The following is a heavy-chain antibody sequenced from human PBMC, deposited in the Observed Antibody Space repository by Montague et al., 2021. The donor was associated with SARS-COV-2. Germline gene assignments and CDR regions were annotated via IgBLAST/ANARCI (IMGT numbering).Heavy chain of an antibody. CDR3: ARGTKRVSTYDYDSSGYASDY. V-gene: IGHV4-34*01. Sequence: SETLSLTCAVYGGSFSGYYWSWIRQPPGKGLEWIGEISHSGGTNYNPSLKSRVTISIDTSKNQFSLKLSSVTAADTAVYYCARGTKRVSTYDYDSSGYASDYWGQGTLVTVSS. CDR1: GGSFSGYY. J-gene: IGHJ4*02. D-gene: IGHD3-22*01. CDR2: ISHSGGT.